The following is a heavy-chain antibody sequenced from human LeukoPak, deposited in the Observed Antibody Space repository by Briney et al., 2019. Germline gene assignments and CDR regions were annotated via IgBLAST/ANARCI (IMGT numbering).Heavy chain of an antibody. CDR3: AKASRGYSPFDY. V-gene: IGHV3-23*01. J-gene: IGHJ4*02. CDR2: INYSGGGT. CDR1: GFTFSNYA. D-gene: IGHD5-18*01. Sequence: GGSLRLSCAASGFTFSNYAMSWVRQAPGKGLEWVSSINYSGGGTYYPDSVKGRFTISRDNSKNTPYLQMNSLRAEDTAIYYCAKASRGYSPFDYWGQGTLVTVSS.